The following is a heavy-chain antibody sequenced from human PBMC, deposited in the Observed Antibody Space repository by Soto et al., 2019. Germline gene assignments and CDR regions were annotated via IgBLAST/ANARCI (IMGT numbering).Heavy chain of an antibody. CDR3: ARRTVNIRTFYSGLKTHCFDY. D-gene: IGHD6-19*01. V-gene: IGHV4-39*01. CDR2: IYYSGST. J-gene: IGHJ4*02. Sequence: QLQLHESGPGLVKPSETLSLTCAVSGDSMSSSDYYWGWIRQPPGKVLEWIGSIYYSGSTYYNPSVQSRVAISVDTSKNQFSLKLKSVTAADTAIYYCARRTVNIRTFYSGLKTHCFDYWGQGAPVTVSS. CDR1: GDSMSSSDYY.